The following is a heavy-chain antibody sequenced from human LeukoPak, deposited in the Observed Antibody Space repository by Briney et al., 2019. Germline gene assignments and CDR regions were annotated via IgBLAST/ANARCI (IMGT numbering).Heavy chain of an antibody. V-gene: IGHV3-48*03. CDR3: AKVSIQLWFPKTDWYFDL. D-gene: IGHD5-18*01. CDR2: ISSSGSTL. CDR1: GFTFSSYE. Sequence: PGGSLRLSCAASGFTFSSYEMNWVRQAPGKGLEWVSYISSSGSTLYYADSVKGRFTISRDNSKNTLYLQMNSLRAEDTAVYYCAKVSIQLWFPKTDWYFDLWGRGTLVTVSS. J-gene: IGHJ2*01.